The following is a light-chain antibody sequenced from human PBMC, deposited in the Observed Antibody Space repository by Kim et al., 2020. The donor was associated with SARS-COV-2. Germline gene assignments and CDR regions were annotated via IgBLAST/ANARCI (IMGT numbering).Light chain of an antibody. CDR1: SLRSYY. CDR2: GKN. V-gene: IGLV3-19*01. CDR3: NSRDSSGNHLF. Sequence: ALGQTVRITCQGDSLRSYYASWYQQKPGQAPVLVIYGKNNRPSGIPDRFSGSSSGNTASLTITGAQAEDEADYYCNSRDSSGNHLFFGTGTKVTVL. J-gene: IGLJ1*01.